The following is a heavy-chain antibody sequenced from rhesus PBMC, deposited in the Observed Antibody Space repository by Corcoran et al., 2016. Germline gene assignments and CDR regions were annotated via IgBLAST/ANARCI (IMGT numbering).Heavy chain of an antibody. CDR2: IYGSGSST. D-gene: IGHD6-25*01. V-gene: IGHV4-169*02. CDR1: GGSISSSY. CDR3: ASEGAAAPFDY. J-gene: IGHJ4*01. Sequence: QLQLQESGPGLVKPSETLSVTCVVSGGSISSSYWSWIRQAPGNGLEWIGYIYGSGSSTNYNPSLQSRVTLSVETSKNQLSLKMSAVTAADTAVYYCASEGAAAPFDYWGQGVLVTVSS.